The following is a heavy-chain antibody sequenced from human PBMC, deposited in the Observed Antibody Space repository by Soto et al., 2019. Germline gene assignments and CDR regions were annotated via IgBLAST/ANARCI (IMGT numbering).Heavy chain of an antibody. CDR1: GGTFSSYA. CDR2: IIPIFGTA. Sequence: SVKVSCKASGGTFSSYAISWVRQAPGQGLEWMGGIIPIFGTANYAQKFQGRVTITADESTSTAYMELSSLRSEDTAVYYCAKDLTRQLAYWLDPWGQGTQVTVSS. V-gene: IGHV1-69*13. J-gene: IGHJ5*02. CDR3: AKDLTRQLAYWLDP. D-gene: IGHD6-6*01.